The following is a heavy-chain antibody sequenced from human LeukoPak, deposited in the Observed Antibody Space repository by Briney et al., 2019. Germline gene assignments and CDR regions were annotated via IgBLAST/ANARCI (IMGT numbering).Heavy chain of an antibody. CDR2: IYSSGNT. CDR3: ARHIGGVDYY. V-gene: IGHV4-59*08. J-gene: IGHJ4*02. Sequence: SETLSLTCTVSGDSISRYFWSWIRQPPGKGLEWIGFIYSSGNTNYNPSLKSRATISVDTSKNHFSLKLSSVTAADTAMYYCARHIGGVDYYWGQGALVTVSS. D-gene: IGHD2-8*01. CDR1: GDSISRYF.